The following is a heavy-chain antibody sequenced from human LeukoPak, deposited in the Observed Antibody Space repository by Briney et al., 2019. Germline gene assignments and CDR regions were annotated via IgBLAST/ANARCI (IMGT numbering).Heavy chain of an antibody. V-gene: IGHV3-30-3*01. CDR3: ARDEGWQSVENAFDI. CDR1: GFTFSSYA. J-gene: IGHJ3*02. D-gene: IGHD5-24*01. CDR2: ISYDGSDK. Sequence: GGSLRLSCAASGFTFSSYAMHWVRQAPGKGLEWVAVISYDGSDKYYADSVKGRFTISRDNSKNTLYLQMNSLRAEDTAVYYCARDEGWQSVENAFDIWGQGTMVTVSS.